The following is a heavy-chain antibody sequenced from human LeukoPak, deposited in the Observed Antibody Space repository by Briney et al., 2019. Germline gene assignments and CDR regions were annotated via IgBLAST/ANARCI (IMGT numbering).Heavy chain of an antibody. CDR1: GFTFSNYW. CDR3: ASQHYARFDP. J-gene: IGHJ5*02. V-gene: IGHV3-74*01. Sequence: SGGSLRLSCAASGFTFSNYWMHWVRQAPGKGLVWVSRINSDGINTSYADSVKGRFTISRDNARNSLFLQMNNLRVEDTAVYYCASQHYARFDPWGQGTVVSVS. CDR2: INSDGINT. D-gene: IGHD3-16*01.